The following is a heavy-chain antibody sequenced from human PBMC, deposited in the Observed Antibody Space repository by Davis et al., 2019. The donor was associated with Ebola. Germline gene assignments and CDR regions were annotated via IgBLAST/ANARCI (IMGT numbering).Heavy chain of an antibody. Sequence: ASVKVSCKASGYTFTDYGISWVRQAPGQGLEWMGWISAYNGNTNYAQKVQGRVTMTTDTSTGTAYLDLRSLRSDDTAVYFCARTGIVGTTTTASDIWGQGTLVTVSS. V-gene: IGHV1-18*04. CDR3: ARTGIVGTTTTASDI. CDR2: ISAYNGNT. J-gene: IGHJ3*02. D-gene: IGHD1-26*01. CDR1: GYTFTDYG.